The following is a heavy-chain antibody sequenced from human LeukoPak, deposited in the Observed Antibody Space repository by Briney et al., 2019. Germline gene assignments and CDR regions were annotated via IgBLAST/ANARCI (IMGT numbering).Heavy chain of an antibody. Sequence: GGSLRLSCAASGFTFSSYGMHWVRQAPGKGLEWVAFIRYDGSNKYYADSVKGRFTISRDNSKNTLYLQMNSLRAEDTAVYYCAKDRRPYGSGSYYHYWGQGTLVTVSS. CDR2: IRYDGSNK. D-gene: IGHD3-10*01. V-gene: IGHV3-30*02. CDR1: GFTFSSYG. J-gene: IGHJ4*02. CDR3: AKDRRPYGSGSYYHY.